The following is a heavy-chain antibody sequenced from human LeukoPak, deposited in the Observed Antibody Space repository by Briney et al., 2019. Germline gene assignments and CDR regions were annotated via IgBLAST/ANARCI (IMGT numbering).Heavy chain of an antibody. J-gene: IGHJ6*02. V-gene: IGHV4-39*01. CDR2: LLYNGNT. CDR3: TRRGSGNGGTYAGMDA. D-gene: IGHD1-26*01. Sequence: SETLSLTCTVAGGSISSDVHYWDWIRQAPGKGLEWIGSLLYNGNTWYNPSLESRVTISVDTSENQFSLRLTSVNAADTALYFCTRRGSGNGGTYAGMDAWGPGTSVTVSS. CDR1: GGSISSDVHY.